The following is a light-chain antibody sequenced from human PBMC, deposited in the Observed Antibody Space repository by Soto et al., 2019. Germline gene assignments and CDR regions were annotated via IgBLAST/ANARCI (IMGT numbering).Light chain of an antibody. CDR2: DVS. CDR3: SSYTTSSTFV. CDR1: SSDVGRYDF. J-gene: IGLJ1*01. V-gene: IGLV2-14*01. Sequence: QSVLAQPASVSGSPGQSITISCTGTSSDVGRYDFVSWFQQHPGKAPKLMIYDVSIRPSGVSDHFPGSKSGNTASLTISGLQAEDEADYYCSSYTTSSTFVFGTGTKLTVL.